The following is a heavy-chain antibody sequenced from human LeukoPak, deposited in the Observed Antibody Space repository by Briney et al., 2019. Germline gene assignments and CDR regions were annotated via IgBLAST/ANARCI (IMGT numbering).Heavy chain of an antibody. J-gene: IGHJ4*02. CDR1: GFPFSKSW. CDR2: IKEDGSAK. V-gene: IGHV3-7*04. D-gene: IGHD3-3*01. CDR3: AKDDEGYY. Sequence: GGSLRLSCAASGFPFSKSWMGCPRQPPKKGLEWVANIKEDGSAKYYVDSVKGRFTISRDNAKNSLYLQMNSLRAEDTAVYYCAKDDEGYYWGQGILVTVSS.